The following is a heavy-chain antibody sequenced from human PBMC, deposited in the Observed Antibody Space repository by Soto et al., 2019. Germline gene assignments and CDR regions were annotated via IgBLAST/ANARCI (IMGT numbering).Heavy chain of an antibody. J-gene: IGHJ3*02. CDR1: GYXFADYL. CDR3: AAAYTTGPDAFDI. V-gene: IGHV5-51*01. D-gene: IGHD1-1*01. CDR2: IFPGYSDT. Sequence: EXLEISCTGSGYXFADYLVIWVRHMPGKGLEFMGMIFPGYSDTKNSTSLQFHITISFNKSDSSSYMQWGSLKASDTDIDYCAAAYTTGPDAFDIWGQGTMGTDS.